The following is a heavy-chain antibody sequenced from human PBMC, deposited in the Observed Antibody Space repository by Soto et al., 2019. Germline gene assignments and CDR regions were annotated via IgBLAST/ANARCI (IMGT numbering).Heavy chain of an antibody. CDR2: INHSGST. V-gene: IGHV4-34*01. CDR1: GGSFIGYY. D-gene: IGHD5-18*01. CDR3: ARTDTAMPLDY. Sequence: SETLSLTCAVYGGSFIGYYWSWIRQPPGKGLEWIGEINHSGSTYYNLSLKSRVTISVDTSKNQFSLKLSSVTAADTAVYYCARTDTAMPLDYWGQGTLVTVSS. J-gene: IGHJ4*02.